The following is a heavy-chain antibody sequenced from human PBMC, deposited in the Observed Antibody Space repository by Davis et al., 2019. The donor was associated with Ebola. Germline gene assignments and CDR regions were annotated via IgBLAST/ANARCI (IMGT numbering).Heavy chain of an antibody. CDR1: GYTFTGYY. V-gene: IGHV1-2*04. CDR2: INPNSGGT. J-gene: IGHJ6*02. Sequence: ASVKVSCKASGYTFTGYYMHWVRQAPGQGLEWMGWINPNSGGTNYAQKFQGWVTMTRDTSASTAYMELSSLRSEDTAVYYCARLYGMDVWGQGTTVTVSS. CDR3: ARLYGMDV.